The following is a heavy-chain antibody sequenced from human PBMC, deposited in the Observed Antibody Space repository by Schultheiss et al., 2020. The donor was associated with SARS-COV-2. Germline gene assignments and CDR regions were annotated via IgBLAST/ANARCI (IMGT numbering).Heavy chain of an antibody. CDR2: IYYSGST. V-gene: IGHV4-59*01. D-gene: IGHD4-17*01. CDR1: GGSISSYY. J-gene: IGHJ6*02. Sequence: SETLSLTCTVSGGSISSYYWSWIRQPPGKGLEWIGYIYYSGSTNYNPSLKSRVTISVDTSKNQFSLKLSSVTAADTAVYYCARTKGLSYGDYDHYYYYYGMDVWGQGTTVTVSS. CDR3: ARTKGLSYGDYDHYYYYYGMDV.